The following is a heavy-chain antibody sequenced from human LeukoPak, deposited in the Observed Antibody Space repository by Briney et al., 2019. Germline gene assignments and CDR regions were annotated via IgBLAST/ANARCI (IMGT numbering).Heavy chain of an antibody. V-gene: IGHV1-18*01. D-gene: IGHD6-13*01. Sequence: GASVKVSFKASGGTFSSYAISWVRQAPGQGLEWMGWISAYNGNTNYAQKLQGRVTMTTDTSTSTAYMELRSLRSDDTAVYYCARVRSSWYSELAFDIWGQGTMVTVSS. CDR1: GGTFSSYA. J-gene: IGHJ3*02. CDR3: ARVRSSWYSELAFDI. CDR2: ISAYNGNT.